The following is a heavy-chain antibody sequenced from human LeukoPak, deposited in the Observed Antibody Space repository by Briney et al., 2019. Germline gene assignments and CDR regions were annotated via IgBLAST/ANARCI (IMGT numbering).Heavy chain of an antibody. J-gene: IGHJ6*03. CDR2: IYTSGST. CDR3: ARDDYDPYYYYMDV. Sequence: PSETLSLTCTISSGSISSNYWSWIRQPAGKGLEWIGRIYTSGSTNYNPSLKSRVTMSVDTSKNQFSLKLSSVTAADTAVYYCARDDYDPYYYYMDVWGKGTTVTVSS. D-gene: IGHD3-22*01. CDR1: SGSISSNY. V-gene: IGHV4-4*07.